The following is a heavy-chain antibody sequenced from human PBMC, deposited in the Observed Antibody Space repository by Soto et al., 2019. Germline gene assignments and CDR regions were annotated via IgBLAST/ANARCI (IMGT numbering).Heavy chain of an antibody. J-gene: IGHJ3*02. Sequence: SETLSLTCAVYGGSFSGYYWSWIRQPPGKGLEWIGEINHSGSTNYNPSLKSRVTISVDTSKNQFCLKLSSVTAADTAVYYCARGLLNVDIVETMGCAVDIWGQGTMVTVS. CDR1: GGSFSGYY. CDR2: INHSGST. D-gene: IGHD5-12*01. CDR3: ARGLLNVDIVETMGCAVDI. V-gene: IGHV4-34*01.